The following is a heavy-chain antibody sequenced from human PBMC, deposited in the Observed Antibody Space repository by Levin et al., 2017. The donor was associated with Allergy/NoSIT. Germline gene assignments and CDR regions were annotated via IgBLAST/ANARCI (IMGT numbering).Heavy chain of an antibody. CDR3: ARGIAAAGTSDDAFDI. V-gene: IGHV4-31*03. CDR2: IYYSGST. Sequence: SQTLSLTCTVSGGSISSGGYYWSWIRQHPGKGLEWIGYIYYSGSTYYNPSLKSRVTISVDTSKNQFSLKLSSVTAADTAVYYCARGIAAAGTSDDAFDIWGQGTMVTVSS. CDR1: GGSISSGGYY. D-gene: IGHD6-13*01. J-gene: IGHJ3*02.